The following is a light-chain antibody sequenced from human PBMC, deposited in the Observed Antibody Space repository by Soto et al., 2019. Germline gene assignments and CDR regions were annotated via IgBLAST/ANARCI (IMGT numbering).Light chain of an antibody. CDR2: NTS. J-gene: IGLJ1*01. CDR1: TGTVTSGYY. CDR3: LLYYGGAYV. V-gene: IGLV7-43*01. Sequence: VVTQGPARTVSPGGTVTPTCASSTGTVTSGYYPSWFQQKPGQAPRALIYNTSNKHSWTPARFSGSLLGGKAALTLSGVQPEDEAEYYCLLYYGGAYVFGTGTKVTVL.